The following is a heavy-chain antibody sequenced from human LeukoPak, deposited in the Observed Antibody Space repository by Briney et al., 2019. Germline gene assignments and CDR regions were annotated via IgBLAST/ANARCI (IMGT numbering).Heavy chain of an antibody. Sequence: GESLKISCKGSGYTFHAYWIAWVRQMPGKGLECMGIIYPGDSDTRYSPSFQGQVTISADKSINTAYLQWGSLRASDSAMYYCARHFGSSSSDAFDVWGQGTMVTVSS. CDR1: GYTFHAYW. V-gene: IGHV5-51*01. J-gene: IGHJ3*01. CDR2: IYPGDSDT. CDR3: ARHFGSSSSDAFDV. D-gene: IGHD2-2*01.